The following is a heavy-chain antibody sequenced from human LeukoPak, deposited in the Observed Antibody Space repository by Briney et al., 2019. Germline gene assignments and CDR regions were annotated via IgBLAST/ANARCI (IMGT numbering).Heavy chain of an antibody. J-gene: IGHJ4*02. D-gene: IGHD1-26*01. CDR3: AKAGSGIVTGDS. CDR2: ISGDSGST. Sequence: PGGSLRLSCAASGFTFDDYAMHWVRQAPGKGLEWVSLISGDSGSTFYADSVKDRFTISRDNSRNSLYLQMNSLRSEDTALYYCAKAGSGIVTGDSWGQGTLVTVSS. CDR1: GFTFDDYA. V-gene: IGHV3-43*02.